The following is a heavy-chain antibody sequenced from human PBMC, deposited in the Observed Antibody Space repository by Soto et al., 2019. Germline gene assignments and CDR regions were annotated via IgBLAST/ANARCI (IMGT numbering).Heavy chain of an antibody. J-gene: IGHJ4*02. V-gene: IGHV4-4*07. CDR1: GGCISSIY. D-gene: IGHD6-13*01. CDR2: IYSGGRN. Sequence: PSETLSRTCGVSGGCISSIYRSWTRQHAGKGLEWIGRIYSGGRNNYNPSLKSRVTMSVDTSKNQFSLRLSSVTAADTAMYYCARGSSRWDYWGPGTLVPLSS. CDR3: ARGSSRWDY.